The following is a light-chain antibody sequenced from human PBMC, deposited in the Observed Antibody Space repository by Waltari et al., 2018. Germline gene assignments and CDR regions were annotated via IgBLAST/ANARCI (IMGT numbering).Light chain of an antibody. CDR2: EGS. J-gene: IGLJ3*02. CDR3: CSYAGSSTSWV. CDR1: SSDVGSYNL. V-gene: IGLV2-23*01. Sequence: QSALTQPASVSGSPGQSITISCTGTSSDVGSYNLVSWYQQHPGKAPKRMIYEGSKRPSGVSNRFAGCKSGNTASLTISGLQAEDEADYYCCSYAGSSTSWVFGGGTKLTV.